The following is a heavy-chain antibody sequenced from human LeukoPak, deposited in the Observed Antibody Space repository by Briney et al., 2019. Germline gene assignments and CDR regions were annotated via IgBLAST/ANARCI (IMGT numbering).Heavy chain of an antibody. Sequence: PSQTLSLTCTVSGGSIGSGDYYWSWIRQPPGKGLEWIGYIYYSGSTNYNPSLKSRVTISVDTSKNQFSLKLSSVTAADTAVYYCAKGYCSSTSCYNWFDPWGQGTLVTVSS. J-gene: IGHJ5*02. CDR3: AKGYCSSTSCYNWFDP. CDR1: GGSIGSGDYY. CDR2: IYYSGST. V-gene: IGHV4-61*08. D-gene: IGHD2-2*01.